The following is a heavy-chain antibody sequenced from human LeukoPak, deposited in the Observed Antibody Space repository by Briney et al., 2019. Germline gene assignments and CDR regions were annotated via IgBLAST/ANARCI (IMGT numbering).Heavy chain of an antibody. CDR1: GCSISSYY. CDR3: ARVLPYYYYGMDV. CDR2: IDYSGIT. Sequence: SVTLSLTCTVYGCSISSYYWSWLRQPPGKGLVWIGYIDYSGITNYNPSLKSRVTISVDTSKNQFSLKLSSVTAADTAVYYCARVLPYYYYGMDVWGQGTTVTVSS. D-gene: IGHD3-3*01. V-gene: IGHV4-59*01. J-gene: IGHJ6*02.